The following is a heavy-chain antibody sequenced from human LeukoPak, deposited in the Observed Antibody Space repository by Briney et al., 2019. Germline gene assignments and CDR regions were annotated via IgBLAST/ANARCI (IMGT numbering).Heavy chain of an antibody. V-gene: IGHV3-74*01. CDR1: GFTVSSNY. J-gene: IGHJ5*02. CDR3: ATEGTNSAWYGCFDP. CDR2: INSDGSTT. Sequence: GGSLRLSCAASGFTVSSNYMSWVRQAPGKGLVWVSRINSDGSTTTYADSVKGRFTISRDNGKNTMYLQMNSLRAEDTAVYYCATEGTNSAWYGCFDPWGQGTLVTVSS. D-gene: IGHD6-19*01.